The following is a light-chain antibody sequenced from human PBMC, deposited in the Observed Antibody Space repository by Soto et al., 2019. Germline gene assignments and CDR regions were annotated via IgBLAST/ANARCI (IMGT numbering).Light chain of an antibody. CDR3: QQFNRYPLT. Sequence: ALQLTQSPSSLSASVGDRVTITCRASQDISSALAWYQQKPGTAPNLLIYDASSLQSGVPSRFSGSGSGTYFTLTISSLQPEDFATYYCQQFNRYPLTFGGGTKVEIK. CDR2: DAS. V-gene: IGKV1-13*02. J-gene: IGKJ4*01. CDR1: QDISSA.